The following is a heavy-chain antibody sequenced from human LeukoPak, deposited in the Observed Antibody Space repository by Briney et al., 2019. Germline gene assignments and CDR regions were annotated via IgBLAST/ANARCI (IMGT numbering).Heavy chain of an antibody. CDR1: GGSFSGYY. CDR3: ARGERGWSGYYVRLVGFYY. V-gene: IGHV4-34*01. D-gene: IGHD3-3*01. Sequence: SETPSLTCAVYGGSFSGYYWSWIRQPPGRGLEWIGEINHSGSTNYNPSLKGRVTISVDTSKNQFSLKLSSVTAADTAVYYCARGERGWSGYYVRLVGFYYWGQGTLVTVSS. CDR2: INHSGST. J-gene: IGHJ4*02.